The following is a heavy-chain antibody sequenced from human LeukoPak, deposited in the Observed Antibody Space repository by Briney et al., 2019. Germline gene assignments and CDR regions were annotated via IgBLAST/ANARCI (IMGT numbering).Heavy chain of an antibody. CDR3: ARDRQQLVILDY. CDR1: GFNFSSYA. D-gene: IGHD6-13*01. CDR2: ISYDGSNK. J-gene: IGHJ4*02. V-gene: IGHV3-30-3*01. Sequence: GRSLRLSCAASGFNFSSYAMHWVRQAPGKGLEWVAVISYDGSNKYYADSVKGRFTISRDNSKNTLYLQMNSLRAEDTAVYYCARDRQQLVILDYWGQGTLVTVSS.